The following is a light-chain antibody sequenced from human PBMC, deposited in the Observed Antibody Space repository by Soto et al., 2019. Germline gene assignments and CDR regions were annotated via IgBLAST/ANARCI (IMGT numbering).Light chain of an antibody. CDR3: QQYNNYTRT. Sequence: DIEMTQSPSTLSASIGDGVTITCRASESISGWLAWYQQQPGKAPKLLIYDASNLESGVPSRFSGSGSGTEFTLAISSLQPDDFATYYCQQYNNYTRTFGQGTKVDIX. CDR2: DAS. J-gene: IGKJ1*01. V-gene: IGKV1-5*01. CDR1: ESISGW.